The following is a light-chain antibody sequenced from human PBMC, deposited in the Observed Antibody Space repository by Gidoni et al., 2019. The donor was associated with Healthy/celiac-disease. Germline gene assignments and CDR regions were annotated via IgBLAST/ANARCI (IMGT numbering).Light chain of an antibody. J-gene: IGKJ4*01. CDR1: QSVSSY. CDR3: QQRSSWPQT. CDR2: YAS. Sequence: EIVLTQSPATLSLSPGARATLSCRASQSVSSYLAWYQQKPGQAPRLLIYYASKRATGIPARFSGSRSATDFTLTISSLEPEDFAVYYCQQRSSWPQTFXGXTKVEIK. V-gene: IGKV3-11*01.